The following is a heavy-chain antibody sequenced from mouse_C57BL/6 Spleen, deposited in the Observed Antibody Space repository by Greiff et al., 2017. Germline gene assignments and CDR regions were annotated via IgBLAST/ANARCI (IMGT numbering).Heavy chain of an antibody. J-gene: IGHJ4*01. V-gene: IGHV5-6*01. Sequence: EVKLVESGGDLVKPGGSLKLSCAASGFTFSSYGMSWVRQTPDKRLEWVATISSGGSYTYYPDSVKGRFTISRDNAKNTLYLQMSSLKSEDTAMYYCARDYDDYAMDYWGQGTSVTVSS. CDR1: GFTFSSYG. D-gene: IGHD2-4*01. CDR3: ARDYDDYAMDY. CDR2: ISSGGSYT.